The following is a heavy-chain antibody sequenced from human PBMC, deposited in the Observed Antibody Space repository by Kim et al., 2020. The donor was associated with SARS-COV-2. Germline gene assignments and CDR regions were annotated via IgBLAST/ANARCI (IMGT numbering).Heavy chain of an antibody. J-gene: IGHJ4*02. CDR1: GGSFSGYY. CDR3: ARGSWGYSSSWYGY. Sequence: SETLSLTCAVYGGSFSGYYWSWIRQPPGKGLEWIGEINHSGSTNYNPSLKSRVTISVDTSKNQFSLKLSSVTAADTAVYYCARGSWGYSSSWYGYWGQGT. D-gene: IGHD6-13*01. V-gene: IGHV4-34*01. CDR2: INHSGST.